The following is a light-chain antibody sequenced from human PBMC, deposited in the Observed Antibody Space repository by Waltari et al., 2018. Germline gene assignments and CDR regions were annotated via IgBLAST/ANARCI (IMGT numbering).Light chain of an antibody. J-gene: IGLJ2*01. V-gene: IGLV1-44*01. CDR1: SSNIGSNT. CDR3: AAWDDSLNGDVV. CDR2: SNN. Sequence: QSVLTQPPSASGTPGQRVTISCSGSSSNIGSNTVNWYQQLPGTAPKLLIYSNNQRPSGVPDRFSGSKSGTSASLAISGLQSEDEADYYCAAWDDSLNGDVVFG.